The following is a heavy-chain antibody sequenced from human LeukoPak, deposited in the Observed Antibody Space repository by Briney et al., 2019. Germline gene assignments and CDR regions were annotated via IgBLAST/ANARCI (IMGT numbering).Heavy chain of an antibody. CDR3: ARHQGVVDL. D-gene: IGHD3-3*01. Sequence: PGGSLRLSCAASEFTFSTYSMNWVRQAPGKGLEWIGEINHSGSTNYNPSLKSRVTISVDTSKNQFSLKLSSVTVADTAVYYCARHQGVVDLWGRGSLVTVSS. CDR1: EFTFSTYS. V-gene: IGHV4-34*01. CDR2: INHSGST. J-gene: IGHJ2*01.